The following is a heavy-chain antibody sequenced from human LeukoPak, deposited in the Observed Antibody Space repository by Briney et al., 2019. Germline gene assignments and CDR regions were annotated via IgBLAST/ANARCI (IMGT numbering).Heavy chain of an antibody. J-gene: IGHJ3*02. CDR3: VRGAKVRGDAFDI. CDR1: GSTFSDHY. D-gene: IGHD3-10*01. V-gene: IGHV3-72*01. CDR2: LRSKAESYTT. Sequence: GGSLRLSCAASGSTFSDHYFDWVRQAPGKGLEWVSRLRSKAESYTTNYAAPVKGRFTISRDDSKNSLYLQMNSLKIEDSAVYYCVRGAKVRGDAFDIWGRGTAVTVSS.